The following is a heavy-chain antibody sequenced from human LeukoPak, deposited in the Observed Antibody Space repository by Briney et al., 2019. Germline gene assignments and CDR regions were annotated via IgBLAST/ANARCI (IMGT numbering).Heavy chain of an antibody. CDR3: ARSWADIVVVVAATDAGDY. CDR2: ISSSGSTI. V-gene: IGHV3-11*04. CDR1: GFTFSDYY. J-gene: IGHJ4*02. D-gene: IGHD2-15*01. Sequence: GGSLRLSCAASGFTFSDYYMSWIRQAPGKGLEWVSYISSSGSTIYYADSVKGRFTISRDNAKNSLYLQMNSLRAEDTAVYYCARSWADIVVVVAATDAGDYWGQGTLVTVSS.